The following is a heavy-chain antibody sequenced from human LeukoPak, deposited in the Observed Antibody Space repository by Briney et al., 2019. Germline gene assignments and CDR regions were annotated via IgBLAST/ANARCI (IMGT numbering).Heavy chain of an antibody. Sequence: GASVKVSCKASGGTFSSYAICRVRQAPGQGLEWMGGIIPIFGTANYAQKFQGRVTITADESTSTAYMELSSLRSEDTAVYYCARGDSGNYFNYWGQGTLVTVSS. D-gene: IGHD3-10*01. CDR3: ARGDSGNYFNY. CDR2: IIPIFGTA. CDR1: GGTFSSYA. V-gene: IGHV1-69*13. J-gene: IGHJ4*02.